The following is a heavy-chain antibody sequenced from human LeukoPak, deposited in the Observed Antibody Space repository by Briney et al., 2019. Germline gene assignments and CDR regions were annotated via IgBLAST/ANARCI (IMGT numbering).Heavy chain of an antibody. V-gene: IGHV3-23*01. CDR1: GFTFSSYW. J-gene: IGHJ4*02. CDR3: AKDAHYDSSGYYSPSDY. D-gene: IGHD3-22*01. CDR2: ISGSGGST. Sequence: GGSLRLSCAASGFTFSSYWMHWVRQAPGKGLEWVSAISGSGGSTYYADSVKGRFTISRDNSKNTLYLQMNSLRAEDTAVYYCAKDAHYDSSGYYSPSDYWGQGTLVTVSS.